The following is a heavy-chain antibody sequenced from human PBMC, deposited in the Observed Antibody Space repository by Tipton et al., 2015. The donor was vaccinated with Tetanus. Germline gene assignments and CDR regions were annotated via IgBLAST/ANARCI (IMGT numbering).Heavy chain of an antibody. Sequence: SLRLSCAASGFIFSSHGMSWVRLAPGKGLEWVSDISGSGGSTYYADSVKGRFTISRDNSENTLYLQMNTLRADVTAVYYCAKDPLVGATAYWGQVTLVTVAS. CDR3: AKDPLVGATAY. D-gene: IGHD1-26*01. J-gene: IGHJ1*01. CDR1: GFIFSSHG. CDR2: ISGSGGST. V-gene: IGHV3-23*01.